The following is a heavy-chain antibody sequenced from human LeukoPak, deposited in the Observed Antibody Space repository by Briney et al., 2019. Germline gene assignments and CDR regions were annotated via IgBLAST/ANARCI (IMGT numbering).Heavy chain of an antibody. D-gene: IGHD1-1*01. CDR3: AKATTYNSGGYFDF. CDR1: GFIFSNCA. J-gene: IGHJ4*02. CDR2: ISGSGAST. Sequence: GGSLRLSCAASGFIFSNCAMTWVRQAPGKGLEWVSTISGSGASTHYAASVKGRFTISRDNSENTMYLQMNSLRAEATAVYFCAKATTYNSGGYFDFWGQGILVTVSS. V-gene: IGHV3-23*01.